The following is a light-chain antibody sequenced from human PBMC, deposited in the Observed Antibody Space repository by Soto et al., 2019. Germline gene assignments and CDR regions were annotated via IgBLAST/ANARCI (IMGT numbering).Light chain of an antibody. Sequence: QSVLTQPPSASGTPGQIVAISCSGSSSNIGSNTVTWYQQLPGTAPELLIYSTSQRSSGVPGRFSGSKSGASASLSISGLQSEDEADYYCAAWDDRLDVYVLGTGTKVTVL. CDR1: SSNIGSNT. V-gene: IGLV1-44*01. J-gene: IGLJ1*01. CDR3: AAWDDRLDVYV. CDR2: STS.